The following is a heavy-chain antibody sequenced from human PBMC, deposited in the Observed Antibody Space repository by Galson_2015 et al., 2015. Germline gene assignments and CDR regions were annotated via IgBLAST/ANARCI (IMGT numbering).Heavy chain of an antibody. CDR3: AKDPPATVTLYAFDI. Sequence: SLRLSCAASGFTFSSYAMSWVRQAPGKGLEWVSGISGSGGSRYYADSVKGRFAISRDNSKNTLYLQMNSMRAEDTAVYYCAKDPPATVTLYAFDIWGQGTMVTVSS. J-gene: IGHJ3*02. D-gene: IGHD4-17*01. CDR2: ISGSGGSR. V-gene: IGHV3-23*01. CDR1: GFTFSSYA.